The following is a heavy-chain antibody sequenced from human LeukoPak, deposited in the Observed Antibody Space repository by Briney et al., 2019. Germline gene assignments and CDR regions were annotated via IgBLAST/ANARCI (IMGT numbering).Heavy chain of an antibody. CDR1: GFTFSSYS. J-gene: IGHJ3*02. CDR3: VKDDCSSTSCYDAFDI. CDR2: ISSHRGST. D-gene: IGHD2-2*01. Sequence: GGSLRLSCAASGFTFSSYSMNWVRQAPGKGLEYVSAISSHRGSTYYADSVKGRFTISRDNSKNTLDLQMSSLRAEDTAVYYCVKDDCSSTSCYDAFDIWGQGTMVTVSS. V-gene: IGHV3-64D*06.